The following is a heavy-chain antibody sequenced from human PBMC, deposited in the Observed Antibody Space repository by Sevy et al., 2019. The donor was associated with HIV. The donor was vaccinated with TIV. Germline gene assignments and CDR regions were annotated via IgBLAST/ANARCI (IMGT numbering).Heavy chain of an antibody. CDR2: IIWNSGGV. J-gene: IGHJ4*02. CDR3: AKDWGIAGRPGEGFCDY. Sequence: GGSLRLSCSASGFTFDDYAMHWVRQAPGKGLEWVAGIIWNSGGVDYADSVKGRFTISRDNAKKFLYLQMNSLRVEDTALYYCAKDWGIAGRPGEGFCDYWGQGTLVTVSS. D-gene: IGHD6-6*01. V-gene: IGHV3-9*01. CDR1: GFTFDDYA.